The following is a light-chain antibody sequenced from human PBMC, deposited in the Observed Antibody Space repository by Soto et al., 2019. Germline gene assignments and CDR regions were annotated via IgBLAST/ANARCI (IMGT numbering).Light chain of an antibody. Sequence: QSALTQPAAVSGSPGQSITISCTGTSSDVGNYNLVSWYQQYPGKAPTLMIYATSKRNSGVSNRCSGSKSGDTASLTISGLQAEDEADYYCTSFSRGSTLVFGGGTKVTVL. CDR2: ATS. CDR1: SSDVGNYNL. J-gene: IGLJ3*02. V-gene: IGLV2-23*01. CDR3: TSFSRGSTLV.